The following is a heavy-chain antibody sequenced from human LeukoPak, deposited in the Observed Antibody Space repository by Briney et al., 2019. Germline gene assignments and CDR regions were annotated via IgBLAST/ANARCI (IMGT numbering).Heavy chain of an antibody. V-gene: IGHV5-51*01. Sequence: GESLEISCKGAGSNFTSYWIGWGRQLPGKGLEWIGIIYPGDSDTRYSPSFQGQVTISADKSISTAYLQWSSLKASDTAMYYCARSRVPMSGARGGWFDPWGQGTLVTVSS. J-gene: IGHJ5*02. CDR3: ARSRVPMSGARGGWFDP. D-gene: IGHD1-26*01. CDR2: IYPGDSDT. CDR1: GSNFTSYW.